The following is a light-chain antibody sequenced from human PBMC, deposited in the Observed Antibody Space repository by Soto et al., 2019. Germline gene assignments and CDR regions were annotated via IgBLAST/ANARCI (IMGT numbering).Light chain of an antibody. V-gene: IGKV1-5*03. CDR1: QSFSTW. Sequence: DIPMTQSPSTLSVSVGDRVTITCRASQSFSTWLAWYQQKPGKAPKLLIYRTSSLKNGVPSRFSGSGSGTEFTLTIPSLQPDDFATYYCQEYSRYPYTFGQGTKLEIK. J-gene: IGKJ2*01. CDR2: RTS. CDR3: QEYSRYPYT.